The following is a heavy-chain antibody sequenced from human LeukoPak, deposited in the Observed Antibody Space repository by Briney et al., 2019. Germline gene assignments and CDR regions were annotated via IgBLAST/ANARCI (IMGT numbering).Heavy chain of an antibody. CDR3: AKALTGYRDYGLDV. J-gene: IGHJ6*02. V-gene: IGHV3-23*01. Sequence: GGSLRLSCAASGFTFSSYAMSWVRQAPGKGLEWVSAISGSGGSTYYADSVKGRFTISRDNSKNTLYLQMNSLRAEDTAVYYCAKALTGYRDYGLDVWGQGTTVTVSS. CDR2: ISGSGGST. D-gene: IGHD3-9*01. CDR1: GFTFSSYA.